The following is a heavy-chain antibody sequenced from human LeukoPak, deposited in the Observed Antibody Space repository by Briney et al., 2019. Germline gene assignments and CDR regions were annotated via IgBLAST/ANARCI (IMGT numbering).Heavy chain of an antibody. D-gene: IGHD3-9*01. V-gene: IGHV4-39*01. J-gene: IGHJ6*02. CDR3: ARGWLLSNYYYGMDV. CDR1: GGSISSSSYY. Sequence: SETLSLTCTVSGGSISSSSYYWGWIRQPPGKGLEWIGSIYYSGSTYYNPSLKSRVTTSVDTSKNQFSLKLSSVTAADTAVYYCARGWLLSNYYYGMDVWGQGTTVTVSS. CDR2: IYYSGST.